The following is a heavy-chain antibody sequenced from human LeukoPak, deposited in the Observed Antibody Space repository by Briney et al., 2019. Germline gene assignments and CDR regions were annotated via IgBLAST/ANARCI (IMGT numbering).Heavy chain of an antibody. V-gene: IGHV4-61*02. CDR3: ARGPGGWSKT. CDR1: GGSISSGSYY. D-gene: IGHD6-19*01. J-gene: IGHJ5*02. Sequence: SQTLSLTCTVSGGSISSGSYYWSWIRQPAGKGLEWIGRIYTSGSTNYNPSLKSRVTISVDTSKNQFSLKLSSVTAADTAVYYCARGPGGWSKTWGQGTLVTVSS. CDR2: IYTSGST.